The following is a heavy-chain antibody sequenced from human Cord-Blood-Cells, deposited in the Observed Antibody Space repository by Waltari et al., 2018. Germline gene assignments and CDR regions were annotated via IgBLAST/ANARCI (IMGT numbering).Heavy chain of an antibody. CDR2: IWYDGSNK. J-gene: IGHJ4*02. CDR3: ARDGSIAARARLTSFDY. CDR1: GFTFSSYG. V-gene: IGHV3-33*01. D-gene: IGHD6-6*01. Sequence: QVQLVESGGGVVQPGRSLRLSCAASGFTFSSYGMHWVRQAPGKGLEWVAVIWYDGSNKYYADSVKGRFTISRDNSKNTLYLQMNSLRAEDTAVYYCARDGSIAARARLTSFDYWGQGTLVTVSS.